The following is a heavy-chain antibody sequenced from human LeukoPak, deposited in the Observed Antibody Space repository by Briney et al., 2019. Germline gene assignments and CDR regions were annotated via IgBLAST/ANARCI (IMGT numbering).Heavy chain of an antibody. CDR3: ARDQDIVSRPAPISDPNRFVT. V-gene: IGHV1-2*02. D-gene: IGHD2-2*02. CDR2: INPNTGGT. Sequence: ASVKVSCKASGYTFTGYYMHWVRRAPGQGLEWMGWINPNTGGTNYAQKFQGRVTMTRDTSISTAYMELSRLRADDTAVYYCARDQDIVSRPAPISDPNRFVTWGQGTLVTVSS. J-gene: IGHJ5*02. CDR1: GYTFTGYY.